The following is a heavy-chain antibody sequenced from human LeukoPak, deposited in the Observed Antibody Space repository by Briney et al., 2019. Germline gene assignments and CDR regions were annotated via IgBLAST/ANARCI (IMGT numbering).Heavy chain of an antibody. Sequence: KSSETLSLTCTVSGGSISSSSYYWGWIRQPPGKGLEWIGEINHSGSTNYNPSLKSRVTISVDTSKNQFSLKLSSVTAADTAVYYCARAHTYYDFWSGYYTPEYYFDYWGQGTLVTVSS. CDR1: GGSISSSSYY. J-gene: IGHJ4*02. D-gene: IGHD3-3*01. V-gene: IGHV4-39*07. CDR3: ARAHTYYDFWSGYYTPEYYFDY. CDR2: INHSGST.